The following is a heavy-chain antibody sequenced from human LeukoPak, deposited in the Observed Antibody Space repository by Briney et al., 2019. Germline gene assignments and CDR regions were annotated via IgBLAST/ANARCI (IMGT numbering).Heavy chain of an antibody. CDR1: GYTFTGYY. D-gene: IGHD3-3*01. J-gene: IGHJ6*02. CDR2: INPNSGGT. V-gene: IGHV1-2*02. Sequence: ASVKVSCKASGYTFTGYYMHWVRQAPGQGLEWMGWINPNSGGTNDAQECQGRVTITRATSIITAYMELRRLRPDDTAVYYCARAVLRFLEWFVPGMDVWGQGTTVTVSS. CDR3: ARAVLRFLEWFVPGMDV.